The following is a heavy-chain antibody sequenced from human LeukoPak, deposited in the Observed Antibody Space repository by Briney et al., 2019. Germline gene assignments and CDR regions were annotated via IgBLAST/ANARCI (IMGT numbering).Heavy chain of an antibody. J-gene: IGHJ4*02. Sequence: GGSLRLSCAASGFTVSNNYMSWVRQAPGKGLEWVSVIYTGGTTYYADSVKGRFTISRDNSKNTLYLQMNSLRAEDTAVYYCARVDPGPEKYYFDYWGQGTLVTVSS. CDR3: ARVDPGPEKYYFDY. CDR1: GFTVSNNY. V-gene: IGHV3-53*01. CDR2: IYTGGTT.